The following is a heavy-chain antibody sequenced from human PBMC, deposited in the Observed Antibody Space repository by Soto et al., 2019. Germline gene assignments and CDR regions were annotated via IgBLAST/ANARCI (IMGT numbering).Heavy chain of an antibody. J-gene: IGHJ6*02. D-gene: IGHD3-10*01. CDR3: ASPFGDYYYGMGV. CDR2: ISGSGGST. CDR1: GFTFSCYA. Sequence: GSLSLSCAASGFTFSCYALSRVRRAPGKGLEWVAAISGSGGSTYYADSVKSRFTLSRDNSKNTLYLQMNSLRAEDTAVYYCASPFGDYYYGMGVWRQGTTDTVSS. V-gene: IGHV3-23*01.